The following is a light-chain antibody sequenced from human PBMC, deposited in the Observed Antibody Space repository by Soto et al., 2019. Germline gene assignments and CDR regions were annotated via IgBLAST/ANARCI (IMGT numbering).Light chain of an antibody. CDR2: DVS. CDR3: SSYPTSSTYV. CDR1: SSDVGSYNY. J-gene: IGLJ1*01. V-gene: IGLV2-14*01. Sequence: QSVXTQPASGSGSPGQSITISCTGTSSDVGSYNYVSWYQQHPGKAPKVMIYDVSNRPSGVSYRFSGSKSGNTASLTISGLQAEDEADYYCSSYPTSSTYVFGTGTKVTV.